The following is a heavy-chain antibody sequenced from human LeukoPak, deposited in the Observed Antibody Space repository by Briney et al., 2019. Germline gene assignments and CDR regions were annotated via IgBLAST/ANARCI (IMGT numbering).Heavy chain of an antibody. CDR1: ESSFRNAW. Sequence: GGSLRLSCAASESSFRNAWLNWVRQAPGKGLEWVGRIKSKTAGGTTDYAAPVKGRFSISRDDPKNTLYLQMNSLKTEDTAVYYCTGVSFDYWGQGSLVTVSS. CDR3: TGVSFDY. J-gene: IGHJ4*02. V-gene: IGHV3-15*01. CDR2: IKSKTAGGTT.